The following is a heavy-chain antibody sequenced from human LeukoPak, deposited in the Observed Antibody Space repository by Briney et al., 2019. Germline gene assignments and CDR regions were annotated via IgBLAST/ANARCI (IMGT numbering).Heavy chain of an antibody. CDR3: AKCSTMISSKYYFDY. CDR2: ISGSGDNT. J-gene: IGHJ4*02. CDR1: GFTFSNYA. Sequence: GGSLRLSCAASGFTFSNYAMSWVRQAPGKGLEWVSIISGSGDNTHYADSVKGRFTISRDNSKNTLYLQMNSLRAEDTAVYYCAKCSTMISSKYYFDYWGQGTLVTVSS. D-gene: IGHD3-22*01. V-gene: IGHV3-23*01.